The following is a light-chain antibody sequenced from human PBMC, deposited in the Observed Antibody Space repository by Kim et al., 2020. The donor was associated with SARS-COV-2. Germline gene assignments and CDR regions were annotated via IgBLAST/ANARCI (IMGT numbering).Light chain of an antibody. CDR3: QQYDSSVFT. CDR2: GAS. V-gene: IGKV3-20*01. Sequence: SPGEGATLSCTASQSVIGLFLSWYQQRPGHAPLLLIYGASTRATGIPDRFSGSGSGTDFTLTIRRLEPVDFAMYYCQQYDSSVFTFGQGTKVDIK. J-gene: IGKJ1*01. CDR1: QSVIGLF.